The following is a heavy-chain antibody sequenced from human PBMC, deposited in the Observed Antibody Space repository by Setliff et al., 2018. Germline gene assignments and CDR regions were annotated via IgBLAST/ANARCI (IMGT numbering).Heavy chain of an antibody. CDR3: AREAKRNVVVVVAATPVY. CDR1: GYTFTGYY. V-gene: IGHV1-2*04. Sequence: ASVKVSCKASGYTFTGYYMHWVRQAPGQGLEWMGWINPNSGGTNYAQKFQGWVTMTRDTSISTAYMELSRLRSDDTAVYYCAREAKRNVVVVVAATPVYWGQGTLVTVSS. D-gene: IGHD2-15*01. CDR2: INPNSGGT. J-gene: IGHJ4*02.